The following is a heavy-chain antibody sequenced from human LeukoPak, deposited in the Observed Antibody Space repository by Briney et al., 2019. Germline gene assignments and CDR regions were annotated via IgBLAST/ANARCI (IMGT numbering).Heavy chain of an antibody. D-gene: IGHD3-22*01. V-gene: IGHV3-74*01. J-gene: IGHJ4*02. CDR1: GFTFSSYA. CDR2: IISDGSNT. Sequence: GGSLRLSCAASGFTFSSYAMSWVRQAPGKGLVWVSRIISDGSNTTYADSVKGRFTISRDNAKNTLYLQMSSLRAEDTAVYYCVRNSYDSSGYYDYWGQGTLVTVSS. CDR3: VRNSYDSSGYYDY.